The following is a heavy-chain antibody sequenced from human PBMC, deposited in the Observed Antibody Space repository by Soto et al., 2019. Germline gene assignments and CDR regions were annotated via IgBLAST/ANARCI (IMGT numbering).Heavy chain of an antibody. D-gene: IGHD6-13*01. V-gene: IGHV3-30*18. Sequence: GGSLRLSCAASGFTFSSYGMHWVRQAPGKGLEWVAVISYDGSNKYYADSVKGRFTISRDNSKNTLYLQMNSLRAEDTAVYYCAKVGAAAAHMDVWGQGTTVTVSS. J-gene: IGHJ6*02. CDR2: ISYDGSNK. CDR1: GFTFSSYG. CDR3: AKVGAAAAHMDV.